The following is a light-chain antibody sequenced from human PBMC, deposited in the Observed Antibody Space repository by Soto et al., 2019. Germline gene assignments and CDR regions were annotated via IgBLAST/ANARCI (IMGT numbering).Light chain of an antibody. CDR2: KAS. CDR3: QQYYSFPPT. J-gene: IGKJ1*01. Sequence: DIQMTQSPSTLSGSVGDRVTITCRASQTISSWLAWYQQKPGKAPKLLIYKASTLKSGVPSRFSGSGSGTEFILTINSLQTDDFATYYCQQYYSFPPTFGQGTKVDIK. V-gene: IGKV1-5*03. CDR1: QTISSW.